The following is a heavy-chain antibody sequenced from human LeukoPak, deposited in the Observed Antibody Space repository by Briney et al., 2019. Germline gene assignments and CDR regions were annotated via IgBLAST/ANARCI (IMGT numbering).Heavy chain of an antibody. CDR3: AKEAQTVAGTWWFDT. Sequence: GGSLRLSCADTGFIFSSYAMHWVRPFTGKGLEWVSGINAGGDTDFSDSVKGRFTISREDAKNALYLQMNSLRAGDTAVYYCAKEAQTVAGTWWFDTWGQGTLVSVSS. CDR2: INAGGDT. CDR1: GFIFSSYA. V-gene: IGHV3-13*04. J-gene: IGHJ5*02. D-gene: IGHD6-19*01.